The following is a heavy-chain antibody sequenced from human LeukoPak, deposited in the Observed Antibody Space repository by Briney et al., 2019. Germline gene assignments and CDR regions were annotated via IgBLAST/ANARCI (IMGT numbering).Heavy chain of an antibody. J-gene: IGHJ4*02. CDR1: GFAFSDYS. CDR2: ISSSDNTI. CDR3: ARVHRGYSYGRLDY. D-gene: IGHD5-18*01. Sequence: GGSLRLSCAASGFAFSDYSMNWVRQAPGKGLEWVSYISSSDNTIHYADSVKGRFTISRDNAKNSLYLEMDSLRDEDTAVYYCARVHRGYSYGRLDYWGQGTLVTVSS. V-gene: IGHV3-48*02.